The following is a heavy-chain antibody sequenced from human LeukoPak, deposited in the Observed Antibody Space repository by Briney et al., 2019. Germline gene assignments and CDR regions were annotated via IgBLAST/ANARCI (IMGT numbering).Heavy chain of an antibody. CDR3: ARELRDYYYYMDV. CDR1: GFTFSSYW. J-gene: IGHJ6*03. Sequence: GGSLRLSCAASGFTFSSYWMSWLRQAPGKGLAGVANIKQDGSEKYYVDSVKGRFTISRDNAKNSLYLQMNSLRAEDTAVYYCARELRDYYYYMDVWGKGTTVTVSS. V-gene: IGHV3-7*01. CDR2: IKQDGSEK.